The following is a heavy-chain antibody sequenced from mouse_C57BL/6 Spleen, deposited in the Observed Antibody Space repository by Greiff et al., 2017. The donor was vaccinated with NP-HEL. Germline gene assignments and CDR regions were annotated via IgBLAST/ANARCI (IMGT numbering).Heavy chain of an antibody. J-gene: IGHJ2*01. CDR3: GGGPTLDY. CDR2: IYPGDGDT. CDR1: GYAFSSSW. V-gene: IGHV1-82*01. D-gene: IGHD1-1*02. Sequence: QVQLKESGPELVKPGASVKISCKASGYAFSSSWMNWVKQRPGKGLEWIGRIYPGDGDTNYNGKFKGKATLTADKSSSTAYMQLSSLTSEDSAVCFCGGGPTLDYWGQGTTLTVSS.